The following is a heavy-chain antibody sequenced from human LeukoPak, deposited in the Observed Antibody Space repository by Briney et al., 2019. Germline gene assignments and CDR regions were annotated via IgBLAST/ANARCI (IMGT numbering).Heavy chain of an antibody. D-gene: IGHD2-15*01. CDR3: ARVRSRGGSCYSDY. J-gene: IGHJ4*02. V-gene: IGHV4-34*01. Sequence: SETLSLTCAVYGGSFSGYYWSWIRQPPGKGLEWIWEINHSGSTNYNPSLKSRVTISVDTSKNQFSLKLSSVTAADTAVYYCARVRSRGGSCYSDYWGQGTLVTVSS. CDR1: GGSFSGYY. CDR2: INHSGST.